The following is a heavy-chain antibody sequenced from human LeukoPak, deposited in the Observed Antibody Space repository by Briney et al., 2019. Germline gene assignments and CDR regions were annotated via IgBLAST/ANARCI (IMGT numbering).Heavy chain of an antibody. CDR3: ARRAAGLTNWFDP. V-gene: IGHV5-51*01. CDR1: GYSFTSYW. J-gene: IGHJ5*02. D-gene: IGHD4/OR15-4a*01. CDR2: IYPGDSDT. Sequence: GESLQISCMGSGYSFTSYWIGWVRQMPGKGLEWMGIIYPGDSDTRYSPSFQGQVTISADKSISTAYLQWSSLKASDTAMYYCARRAAGLTNWFDPWGQGTLVTVSS.